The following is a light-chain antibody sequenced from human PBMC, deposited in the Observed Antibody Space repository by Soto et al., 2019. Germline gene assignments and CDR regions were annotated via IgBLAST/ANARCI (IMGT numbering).Light chain of an antibody. CDR1: QSVSSSY. CDR3: HQYGSSPGT. Sequence: EIVLTQSPGTLSLSPGERATLSCRASQSVSSSYLAWYQQKPGQAPRLLIYGASSRATGVPDRFSGSGSVTDFTLTISRLEPEDFAVYYCHQYGSSPGTFGQGTKVEIK. V-gene: IGKV3-20*01. CDR2: GAS. J-gene: IGKJ1*01.